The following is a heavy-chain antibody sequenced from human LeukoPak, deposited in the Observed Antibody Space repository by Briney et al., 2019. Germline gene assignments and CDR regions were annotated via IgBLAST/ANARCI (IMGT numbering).Heavy chain of an antibody. CDR3: ARGTIPNAFDI. D-gene: IGHD2-8*01. CDR1: GYTFTGYY. J-gene: IGHJ3*02. V-gene: IGHV1-2*02. Sequence: GASVKVSCKASGYTFTGYYMHWVRQAPGQGLEWMGWINPNSGGTNYAQMFQGRVTMTRDTSISTAYMELSRLRSDDTAVYYCARGTIPNAFDIWGQGTMVTVSS. CDR2: INPNSGGT.